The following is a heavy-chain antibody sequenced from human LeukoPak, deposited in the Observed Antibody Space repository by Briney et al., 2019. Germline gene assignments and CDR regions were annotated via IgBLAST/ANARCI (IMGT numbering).Heavy chain of an antibody. J-gene: IGHJ3*02. V-gene: IGHV3-30*02. CDR2: LRYDGSSK. CDR1: GFTFSNYG. CDR3: AKFRGYDTSGYDPGDGVDI. Sequence: GGSLRLSCAVSGFTFSNYGMHWVRQAPGKGLEWVAFLRYDGSSKYYADSMKGRFTISRDISKNTLFLHMDSLRADDTAVYYCAKFRGYDTSGYDPGDGVDIWGQGTMVTVFS. D-gene: IGHD3-22*01.